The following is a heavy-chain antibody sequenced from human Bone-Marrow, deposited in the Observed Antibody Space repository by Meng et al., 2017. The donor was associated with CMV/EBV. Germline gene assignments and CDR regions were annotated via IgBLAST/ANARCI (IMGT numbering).Heavy chain of an antibody. D-gene: IGHD6-6*01. Sequence: GGSLRLSCEASGFPFSRYWMSWVRQAPGKGLEWVSSISSSSSYIYYADSVKGRFTISRDNAKNSLYLQMNSLRAEDTAVYYCARDRGRGSSSLGSYYYYGMDVWGQGTTVTVSS. CDR2: ISSSSSYI. CDR3: ARDRGRGSSSLGSYYYYGMDV. J-gene: IGHJ6*02. CDR1: GFPFSRYW. V-gene: IGHV3-21*01.